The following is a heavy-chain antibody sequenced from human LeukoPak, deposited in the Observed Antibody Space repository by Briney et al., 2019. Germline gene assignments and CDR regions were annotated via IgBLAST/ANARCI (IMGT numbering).Heavy chain of an antibody. J-gene: IGHJ4*02. V-gene: IGHV4-59*11. CDR2: IYYSGST. Sequence: PSETLSLTCTVSGGSISSHYWSWIRQPPGKGLEWIGYIYYSGSTNYNPSLKSRVTISVDTSKNQFSLKLSSVTAADTAVHYCAREVAGELDYWGQGTLVTVSS. CDR3: AREVAGELDY. CDR1: GGSISSHY. D-gene: IGHD6-19*01.